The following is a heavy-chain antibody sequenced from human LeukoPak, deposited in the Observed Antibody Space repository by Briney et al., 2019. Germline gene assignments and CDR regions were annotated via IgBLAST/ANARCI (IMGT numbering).Heavy chain of an antibody. CDR3: ARFTVPAAITGGWFDP. CDR2: IFYSGTT. J-gene: IGHJ5*02. D-gene: IGHD2-2*01. V-gene: IGHV4-59*11. CDR1: GGSISSHY. Sequence: SETLSLTCTVSGGSISSHYRSWIRQPPGEGLEWIGYIFYSGTTNYNPSLKSRVTISIDTSKNQFSLKLSSVTAADTAVYYCARFTVPAAITGGWFDPWGQGTLVTVSS.